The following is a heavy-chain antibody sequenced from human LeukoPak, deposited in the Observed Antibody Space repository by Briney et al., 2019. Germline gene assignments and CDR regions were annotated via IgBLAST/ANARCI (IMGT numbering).Heavy chain of an antibody. CDR3: STGSGHAFDI. V-gene: IGHV3-74*01. CDR2: INSDGSST. CDR1: GDTFSSYW. D-gene: IGHD3-10*01. J-gene: IGHJ3*02. Sequence: GGSLRLSCAASGDTFSSYWMYWVRQGLGKRRLWVSRINSDGSSTSYADSVKGRFTISRDNAKNTLYVQMNSVRAEDTAVYYCSTGSGHAFDIWGRGTMVTVSS.